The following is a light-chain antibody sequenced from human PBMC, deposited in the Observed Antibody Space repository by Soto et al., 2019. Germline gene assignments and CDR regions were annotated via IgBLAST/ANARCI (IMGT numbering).Light chain of an antibody. Sequence: DIQMTHSPSSLSASVAARLTITCRASQGIRNDLGWYQQKPGKAPKGLIYAASSLQSGVPSRFSGSGSGTEFTLTISRLQHEDFATYYCLQHNSYTLTFGGGTKVDIK. V-gene: IGKV1-17*01. CDR2: AAS. CDR1: QGIRND. J-gene: IGKJ4*01. CDR3: LQHNSYTLT.